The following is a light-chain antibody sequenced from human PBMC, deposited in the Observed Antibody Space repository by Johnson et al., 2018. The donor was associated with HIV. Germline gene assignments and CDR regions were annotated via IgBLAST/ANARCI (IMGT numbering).Light chain of an antibody. V-gene: IGLV1-51*02. CDR1: SSNIGNNY. Sequence: QSVLTQPPSVSAAPGHKVNISCSGSSSNIGNNYVSWYQQLPGTAPKLLIYENNKRPSGIPDRFSGSKSGTSATLGITGLQTGDEADYYCGTWDSGLSAGGVFGTGTKVTVL. J-gene: IGLJ1*01. CDR3: GTWDSGLSAGGV. CDR2: ENN.